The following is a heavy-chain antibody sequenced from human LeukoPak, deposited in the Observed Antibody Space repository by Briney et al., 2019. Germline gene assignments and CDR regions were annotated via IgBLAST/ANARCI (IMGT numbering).Heavy chain of an antibody. CDR3: ASNSGYDSFGFDY. D-gene: IGHD5-12*01. CDR2: IKQDGSEK. V-gene: IGHV3-7*01. J-gene: IGHJ4*02. Sequence: GGSLRLSCAASGFTFSSYWMSWVRQAPGKGQEWVANIKQDGSEKYYVDSVKGRFTISRDNAKNSLYLQMNSLRAEDTAVYYCASNSGYDSFGFDYWGQGTLVTVSS. CDR1: GFTFSSYW.